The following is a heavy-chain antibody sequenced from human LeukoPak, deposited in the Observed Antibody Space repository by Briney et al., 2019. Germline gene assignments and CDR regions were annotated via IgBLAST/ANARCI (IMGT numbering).Heavy chain of an antibody. Sequence: SVKVSCKASGGTFSSYTISWVRQAPGQGLEWMGRIIPIFGTANYAQKFQGRVTITTDESTSTAYMELSSLRSEDTAVYYCARGAIAAAGTGGWFDPWGQGTLVTVSS. V-gene: IGHV1-69*05. D-gene: IGHD6-13*01. CDR3: ARGAIAAAGTGGWFDP. J-gene: IGHJ5*02. CDR1: GGTFSSYT. CDR2: IIPIFGTA.